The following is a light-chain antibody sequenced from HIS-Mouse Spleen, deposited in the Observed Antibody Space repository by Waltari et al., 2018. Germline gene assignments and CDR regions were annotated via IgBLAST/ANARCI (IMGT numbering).Light chain of an antibody. CDR3: SSYTSSSTV. V-gene: IGLV2-18*02. CDR1: SSDVGSYNR. CDR2: EVS. Sequence: QSALTQPPSVSGSPGQSVTISCTGTSSDVGSYNRVPWYQQPPGTAPKLMIYEVSNRPSGVPDRVSGSKSGNTASLTISALQAEDEADYYCSSYTSSSTVFGTGTKVTVL. J-gene: IGLJ1*01.